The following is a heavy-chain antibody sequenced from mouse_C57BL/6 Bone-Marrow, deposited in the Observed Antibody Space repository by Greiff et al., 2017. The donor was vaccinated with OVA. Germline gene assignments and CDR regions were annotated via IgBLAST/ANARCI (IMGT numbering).Heavy chain of an antibody. J-gene: IGHJ3*01. CDR1: GYTFTSYG. CDR2: IYPRSGNT. V-gene: IGHV1-81*01. Sequence: QVQLQQSGAELARPGASVKLSCKASGYTFTSYGISWVKQRTGQGLEWIGEIYPRSGNTYYNEKFKGKATLTADKTSSTAYMELRSLTSEDSAVYFCAGRDYSNYAWFAYWGQGTLVTVSA. D-gene: IGHD2-5*01. CDR3: AGRDYSNYAWFAY.